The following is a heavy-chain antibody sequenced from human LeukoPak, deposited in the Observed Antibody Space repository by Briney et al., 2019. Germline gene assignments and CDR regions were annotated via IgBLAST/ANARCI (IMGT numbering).Heavy chain of an antibody. V-gene: IGHV3-30-3*01. CDR2: ISYDGSNK. CDR3: AREGIVAGLWGYFDL. Sequence: PGGSLRLSCAASGFTFSSYAMHWVRQAPGKGLEWVAVISYDGSNKYYADSVKGRFTISRDNAKNTLYLQMNSLRAEDTAVYYCAREGIVAGLWGYFDLWGRGTLVTVSS. J-gene: IGHJ2*01. D-gene: IGHD6-13*01. CDR1: GFTFSSYA.